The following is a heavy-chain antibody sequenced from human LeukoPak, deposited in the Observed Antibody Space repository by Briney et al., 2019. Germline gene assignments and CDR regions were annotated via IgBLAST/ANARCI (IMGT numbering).Heavy chain of an antibody. CDR3: ARSKGSSGWFVYWFDP. V-gene: IGHV4-59*01. CDR1: GGSISSYY. Sequence: PSETLSLTCTVSGGSISSYYWSWIRQPPGKGLEWIGYIYYSGSTNYNPSLKSRVTISVDTSKNQFSLKLSSVTAADTAVYYCARSKGSSGWFVYWFDPWGQGTLVTVSS. D-gene: IGHD6-19*01. J-gene: IGHJ5*02. CDR2: IYYSGST.